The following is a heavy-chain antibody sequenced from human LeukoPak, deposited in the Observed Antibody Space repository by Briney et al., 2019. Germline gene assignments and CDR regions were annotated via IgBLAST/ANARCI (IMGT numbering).Heavy chain of an antibody. CDR2: ISSSSSYI. CDR1: GLSVSSNY. CDR3: AXDGAYYYDSSXYIPGSPDDY. V-gene: IGHV3-21*01. Sequence: GGSLRLSCAVSGLSVSSNYMRWVRQAPGKGLEWVSSISSSSSYIYYADSVKGRFTISRDNAKNSLYLQMNSLRAEDTAVYYCAXDGAYYYDSSXYIPGSPDDYWGQGTLVTVSS. J-gene: IGHJ4*02. D-gene: IGHD3-22*01.